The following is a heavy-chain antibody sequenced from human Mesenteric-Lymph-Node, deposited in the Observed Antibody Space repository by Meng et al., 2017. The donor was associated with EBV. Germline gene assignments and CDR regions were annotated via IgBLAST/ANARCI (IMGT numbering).Heavy chain of an antibody. J-gene: IGHJ4*02. Sequence: QVQVQESGPGLVKPSETLSLTCTVSGGSIRSYYWGWIRQPPGKGLEWIGYIYYGGNANYNPSLKSRVTISLDTSKNQFSLNLSSVTAADTAVYYCAAKRTTVDFWGQGTLVTVSS. V-gene: IGHV4-59*01. CDR2: IYYGGNA. CDR3: AAKRTTVDF. CDR1: GGSIRSYY. D-gene: IGHD2/OR15-2a*01.